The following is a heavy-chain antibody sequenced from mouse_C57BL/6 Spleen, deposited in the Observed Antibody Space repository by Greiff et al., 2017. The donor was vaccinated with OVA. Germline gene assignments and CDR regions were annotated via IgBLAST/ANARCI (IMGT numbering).Heavy chain of an antibody. V-gene: IGHV3-6*01. CDR1: GYSITSGYY. CDR3: ARPSYYYGSSHWYFDV. CDR2: ISYDGSN. Sequence: ESGPGLVKPSQSLSLTCSVTGYSITSGYYWNWIRQFPGNKLEWMGYISYDGSNNYNPSLKNRISITRDTSKNQFFLKLNSVTTEDTATYYCARPSYYYGSSHWYFDVWGTGTTVTVSS. D-gene: IGHD1-1*01. J-gene: IGHJ1*03.